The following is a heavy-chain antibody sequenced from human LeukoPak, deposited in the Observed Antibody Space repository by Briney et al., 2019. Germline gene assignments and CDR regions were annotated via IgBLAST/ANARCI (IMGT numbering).Heavy chain of an antibody. Sequence: GESPKISCKGSGYSFSSYWIGWVRQMPGKGLEWMGIIYPGDSDTRYSPSFQGQVTITADKSIDTAYLQWSSLKASDTAIYYCSRQKSLDYWGQGTLVTGSS. J-gene: IGHJ4*02. CDR2: IYPGDSDT. CDR1: GYSFSSYW. CDR3: SRQKSLDY. V-gene: IGHV5-51*01.